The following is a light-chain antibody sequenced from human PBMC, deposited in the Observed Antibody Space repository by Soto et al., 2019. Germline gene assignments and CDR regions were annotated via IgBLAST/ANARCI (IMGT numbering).Light chain of an antibody. CDR2: GAS. J-gene: IGKJ1*01. V-gene: IGKV3-20*01. Sequence: EIVLTQSPGTLYSSPGERATLSCRASQSVTTSYLARYEQEPGQSPTLLIYGASSRATAIPDRSSGSGYGTDFTLTSSRLEPEDFAEYYCQQYGSERRFGQGTKGEIK. CDR3: QQYGSERR. CDR1: QSVTTSY.